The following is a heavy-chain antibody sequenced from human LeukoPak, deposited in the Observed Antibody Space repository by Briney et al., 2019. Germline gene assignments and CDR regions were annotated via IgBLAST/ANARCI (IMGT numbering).Heavy chain of an antibody. V-gene: IGHV3-30-3*01. CDR3: ARARGYRTIDAFDI. Sequence: GGSLRLSCAASGFTFSNYAMHWVRQAPGKGLEWVAVISYDGSNKYYADSVKGRFTFSRDNSKNTLYLQMNSLRAEDTAVYYCARARGYRTIDAFDIWGQGTMVTVSS. J-gene: IGHJ3*02. D-gene: IGHD1/OR15-1a*01. CDR1: GFTFSNYA. CDR2: ISYDGSNK.